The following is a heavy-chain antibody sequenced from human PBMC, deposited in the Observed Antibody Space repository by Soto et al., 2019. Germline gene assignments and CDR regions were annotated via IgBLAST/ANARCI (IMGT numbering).Heavy chain of an antibody. CDR2: ISSSGSTI. Sequence: PGGSLRLSCAASGFTFSDYYMSWIRQAPGKGLEWVSYISSSGSTIYYADSVKGRFTISRDNAKNSLYLQMNSLRAEDTAVYYCARVGYDFWSGYWHYYYMDVWGKGTTVTVSS. D-gene: IGHD3-3*01. CDR3: ARVGYDFWSGYWHYYYMDV. CDR1: GFTFSDYY. V-gene: IGHV3-11*01. J-gene: IGHJ6*03.